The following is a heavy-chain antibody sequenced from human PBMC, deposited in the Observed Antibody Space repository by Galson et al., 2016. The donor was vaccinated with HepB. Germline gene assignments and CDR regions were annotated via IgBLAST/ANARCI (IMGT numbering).Heavy chain of an antibody. Sequence: SETLSLTCTVSGGSIIRYYWSWIRQPPGKGLEWIGSISYIGGSTYYNPSLKSRLTISFHTSKNQFSLMLTSVTAADTAVYYCARVGVAAAYDYWGQGTLVTVSS. CDR1: GGSIIRYY. D-gene: IGHD6-13*01. CDR3: ARVGVAAAYDY. V-gene: IGHV4-59*01. J-gene: IGHJ4*02. CDR2: ISYIGGST.